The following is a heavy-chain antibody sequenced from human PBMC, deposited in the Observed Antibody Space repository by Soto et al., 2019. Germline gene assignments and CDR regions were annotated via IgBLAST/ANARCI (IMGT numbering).Heavy chain of an antibody. CDR2: IIPLYGTA. J-gene: IGHJ4*02. Sequence: QVQLVQYGAEVKKPGSSVKVSCKASGGTFSSFSFNWVRQAPGEGLEWMGGIIPLYGTANHAQRFQGRVTTTADESTSTVYTELISLTSEDTATYYCARDRSMDGYNSRSFDYWGQGTLVTVSS. CDR3: ARDRSMDGYNSRSFDY. D-gene: IGHD5-12*01. V-gene: IGHV1-69*01. CDR1: GGTFSSFS.